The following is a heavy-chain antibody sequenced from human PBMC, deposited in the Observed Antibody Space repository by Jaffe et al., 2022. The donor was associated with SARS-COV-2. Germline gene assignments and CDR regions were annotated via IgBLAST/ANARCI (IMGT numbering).Heavy chain of an antibody. D-gene: IGHD3-16*01. J-gene: IGHJ6*02. CDR2: INSDGSST. CDR3: ARSSDYVWGRNYYYYGMDV. V-gene: IGHV3-74*01. Sequence: EVQLVESGGGLVQPGGSLRLSCAASGFTFSSYWMHWVRQAPGKGLVWVSRINSDGSSTSYADSVKGRFTISRDNAKNTLYLQMNSLRAEDTAVYYCARSSDYVWGRNYYYYGMDVWGQGTTVTVSS. CDR1: GFTFSSYW.